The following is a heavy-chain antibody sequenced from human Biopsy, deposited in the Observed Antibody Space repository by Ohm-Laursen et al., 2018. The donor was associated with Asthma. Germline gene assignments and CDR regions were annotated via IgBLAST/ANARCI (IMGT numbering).Heavy chain of an antibody. CDR3: ARAVDYSHYYGIDV. D-gene: IGHD3-10*01. CDR1: GYTFNSAG. V-gene: IGHV1-18*01. Sequence: ASVTVSCKASGYTFNSAGITWVRQAPGQGLEWMGWISVYNGNTKVAQKLQDRVTMITDSSTSTAYMELRSLRSDDTAVYFCARAVDYSHYYGIDVWGQGTTVTVS. CDR2: ISVYNGNT. J-gene: IGHJ6*02.